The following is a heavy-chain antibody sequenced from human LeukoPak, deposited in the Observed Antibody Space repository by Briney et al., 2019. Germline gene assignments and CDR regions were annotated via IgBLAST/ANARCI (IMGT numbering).Heavy chain of an antibody. J-gene: IGHJ4*02. V-gene: IGHV3-53*01. CDR1: GFTVSSNS. Sequence: GSLRLSCTVSGFTVSSNSMSWVRQAPGKGLEWVSFIYSAGSIYYSDSVKGRFTISIDNSKNTLYLQMNSLRAEDTAVYYCARRAGAYTHPYDYWGQGTLVTVSS. CDR2: IYSAGSI. CDR3: ARRAGAYTHPYDY. D-gene: IGHD3-16*01.